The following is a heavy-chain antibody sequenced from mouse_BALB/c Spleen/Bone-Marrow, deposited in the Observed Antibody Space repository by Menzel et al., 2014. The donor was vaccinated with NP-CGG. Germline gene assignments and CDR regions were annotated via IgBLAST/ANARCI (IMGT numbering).Heavy chain of an antibody. CDR2: IDPANGNT. CDR3: ARWEYYAMDY. J-gene: IGHJ4*01. Sequence: EVKLVESGAELVKPGASVKLSCTASGFNIKDTYMHWVKQRPEQGLEWIGRIDPANGNTKYDRKFQGKATITADTSSNTAYLQLSSLTSEDTAVYYCARWEYYAMDYWGQGTSVTVSS. D-gene: IGHD4-1*01. CDR1: GFNIKDTY. V-gene: IGHV14-3*02.